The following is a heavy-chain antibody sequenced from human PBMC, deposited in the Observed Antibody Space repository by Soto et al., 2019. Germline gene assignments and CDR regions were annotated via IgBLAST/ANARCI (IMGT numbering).Heavy chain of an antibody. CDR1: GFTFSTYN. Sequence: EVQLVESGGGLVKPGGSLTLSCTASGFTFSTYNMNWVRQAPGKGLEWVSSINSPSSYIYYADSLKGRFTISRDNAKNSLFLQMSSLRAEDSAVYYCARMGGSDDYYYYYGMDVWGQGTAVTVSS. D-gene: IGHD1-26*01. CDR3: ARMGGSDDYYYYYGMDV. CDR2: INSPSSYI. V-gene: IGHV3-21*01. J-gene: IGHJ6*02.